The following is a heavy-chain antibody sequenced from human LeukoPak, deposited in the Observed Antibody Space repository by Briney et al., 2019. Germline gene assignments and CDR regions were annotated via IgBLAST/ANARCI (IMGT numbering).Heavy chain of an antibody. CDR2: ISSSSSYI. CDR3: ARDRNSNGWSFDY. D-gene: IGHD6-19*01. Sequence: GGSLRLSCAASGFTFSSYSMNWVRQAPGKGLEWVSSISSSSSYIYYADSVKGRFTISRDNAKNSLYLQMNSLRAEDTAVHYCARDRNSNGWSFDYWGQGTLVTVSS. J-gene: IGHJ4*02. CDR1: GFTFSSYS. V-gene: IGHV3-21*01.